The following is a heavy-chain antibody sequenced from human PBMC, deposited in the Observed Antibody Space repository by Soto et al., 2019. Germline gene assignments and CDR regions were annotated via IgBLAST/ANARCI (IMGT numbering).Heavy chain of an antibody. Sequence: SETLSLTCAVYGGSFSGYYWSWIRQPPGKGLEWIGEINHSGSTNYNPSLKSRVTISVDTSKNQFSLRLSSVTATDTAVYYCAGRHYYYMDVWGKGTTVTVSS. CDR1: GGSFSGYY. CDR2: INHSGST. V-gene: IGHV4-34*01. CDR3: AGRHYYYMDV. J-gene: IGHJ6*03.